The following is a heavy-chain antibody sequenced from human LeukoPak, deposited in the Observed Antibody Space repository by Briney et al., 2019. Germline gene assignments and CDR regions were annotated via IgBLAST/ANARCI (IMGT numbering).Heavy chain of an antibody. V-gene: IGHV1-2*04. CDR2: INPNSGGT. CDR3: AISYGDYVQSFDY. Sequence: ASVKVSCKASGYTSTGYYMHWVRQAPGQGLEWMGWINPNSGGTNYAQKFQGWVTMTRDTSVSTAYMELSRLRSDDTAVYYCAISYGDYVQSFDYWGQGTLVTVSS. D-gene: IGHD4-17*01. J-gene: IGHJ4*02. CDR1: GYTSTGYY.